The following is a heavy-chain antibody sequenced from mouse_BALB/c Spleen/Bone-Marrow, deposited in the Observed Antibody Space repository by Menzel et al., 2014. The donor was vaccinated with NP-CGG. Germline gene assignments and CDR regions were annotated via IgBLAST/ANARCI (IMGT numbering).Heavy chain of an antibody. CDR1: GDSITSGY. CDR3: ARFGYDYALDY. CDR2: ISYSGST. Sequence: EVQRVESGPSLVKPSQPLSLPCSVTGDSITSGYWNWIRQFPGNKLEYMGYISYSGSTYYNPSLKSRISITRDTSKNQYYLQLKSVTTEDTATYYCARFGYDYALDYWGQGTSVTVSS. J-gene: IGHJ4*01. V-gene: IGHV3-8*02. D-gene: IGHD2-2*01.